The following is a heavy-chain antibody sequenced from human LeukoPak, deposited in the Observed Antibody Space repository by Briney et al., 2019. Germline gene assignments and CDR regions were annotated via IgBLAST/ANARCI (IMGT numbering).Heavy chain of an antibody. D-gene: IGHD3-3*01. V-gene: IGHV3-53*01. J-gene: IGHJ4*02. Sequence: AGGSLRLSCAASGFTVSSNYMNWDRQAPGKGLEWVSIIYSDGSTFYRDSVQGRFTISRDNPKNTLSLQMNSLRAEDTAVYYCAKGSAYADFWGQGTLVTVSS. CDR2: IYSDGST. CDR3: AKGSAYADF. CDR1: GFTVSSNY.